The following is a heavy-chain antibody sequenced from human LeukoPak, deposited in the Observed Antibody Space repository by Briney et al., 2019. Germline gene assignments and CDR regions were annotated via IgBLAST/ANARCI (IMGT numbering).Heavy chain of an antibody. J-gene: IGHJ4*02. CDR3: ARDSRRTDYEEY. V-gene: IGHV4-30-4*08. CDR2: IYYSGST. Sequence: SETLSLTCTVSGGSISSGDYYWSWIRQPPGKGLEWIGYIYYSGSTYYNPSLKSRVTISVDTSKNQFSLKLSSVTAADTAVYYCARDSRRTDYEEYWGQGILVTVSS. CDR1: GGSISSGDYY. D-gene: IGHD4-17*01.